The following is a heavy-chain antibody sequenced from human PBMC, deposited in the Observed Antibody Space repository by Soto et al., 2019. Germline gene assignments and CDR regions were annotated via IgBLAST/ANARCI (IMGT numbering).Heavy chain of an antibody. J-gene: IGHJ4*02. CDR2: ISATGGST. Sequence: GSLRLSCAASGFTFSDYALSWVRQAPGKGLEWISVISATGGSTYYADSVKGRFTISRDDSNNTVSLQMNTLRAEDSAVYYCAKQRVGSSWYRDFDYWGQGTLVTVSS. D-gene: IGHD6-13*01. V-gene: IGHV3-23*01. CDR3: AKQRVGSSWYRDFDY. CDR1: GFTFSDYA.